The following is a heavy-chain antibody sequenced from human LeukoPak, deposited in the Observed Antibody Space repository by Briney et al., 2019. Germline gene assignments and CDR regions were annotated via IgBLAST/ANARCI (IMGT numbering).Heavy chain of an antibody. V-gene: IGHV4-4*02. CDR2: INHSGST. D-gene: IGHD4-17*01. J-gene: IGHJ4*02. Sequence: SETLSLTCSVSGDSITSRNWWTWVRETPERGLEWIGEINHSGSTNYNPSLKSRVTISVDTSKNQFSLKLSSVTAADTAVYYCARVGWATVTTFGFDYWGQGTLVTVSS. CDR1: GDSITSRNW. CDR3: ARVGWATVTTFGFDY.